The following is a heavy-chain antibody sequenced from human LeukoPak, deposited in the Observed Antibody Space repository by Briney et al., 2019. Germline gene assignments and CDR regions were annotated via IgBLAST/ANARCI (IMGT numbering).Heavy chain of an antibody. CDR3: ATRRGWHSDIVVVVAASARALNAFDI. J-gene: IGHJ3*02. D-gene: IGHD2-15*01. CDR1: GGSISSSSYY. Sequence: PSETLSLTCTVSGGSISSSSYYWGWIRQPPGTGLEWIGSIYYSGRTYYNPSLKSRVTISVDTSKNQFSLKLSSVTAADTAVYYCATRRGWHSDIVVVVAASARALNAFDIWGQGTMVTVSS. V-gene: IGHV4-39*07. CDR2: IYYSGRT.